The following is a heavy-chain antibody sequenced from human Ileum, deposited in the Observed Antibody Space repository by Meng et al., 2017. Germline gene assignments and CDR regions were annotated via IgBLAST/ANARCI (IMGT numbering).Heavy chain of an antibody. D-gene: IGHD3-3*01. Sequence: GLRWVSSISSSSSYIYYADSVKGRFTISRDNAKNSLYLQMNSLRAEDTAVYYCARHLWSGYPLSYDYWGQGTLVTVSS. V-gene: IGHV3-21*01. J-gene: IGHJ4*02. CDR3: ARHLWSGYPLSYDY. CDR2: ISSSSSYI.